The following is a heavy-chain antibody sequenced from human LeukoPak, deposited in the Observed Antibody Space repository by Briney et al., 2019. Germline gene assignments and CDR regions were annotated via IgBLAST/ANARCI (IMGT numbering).Heavy chain of an antibody. CDR1: GYTSTSYG. V-gene: IGHV1-18*01. CDR3: ARAVRYFDWLLYGGWFDP. Sequence: ASVKVSCKASGYTSTSYGISWVRQASGQGLEWMGWISAYNGNTNYAQKLQGRVTMTTDTSTSTAYMELRSLRSDDTAVYYCARAVRYFDWLLYGGWFDPWGQGTLVTVSS. CDR2: ISAYNGNT. J-gene: IGHJ5*02. D-gene: IGHD3-9*01.